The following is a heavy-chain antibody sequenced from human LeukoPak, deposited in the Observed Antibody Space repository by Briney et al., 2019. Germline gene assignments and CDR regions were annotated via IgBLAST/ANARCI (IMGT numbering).Heavy chain of an antibody. V-gene: IGHV1-69*05. CDR2: IIPIFGTA. CDR3: ASLTQEYSSSAYYYMDV. Sequence: SVKVSCKASGGTFSSCAISWVRQAPGQGLEWMGGIIPIFGTANYAQKFQGRVTITTDESTSTAYMELSSLRSEDTAVYYCASLTQEYSSSAYYYMDVWGKGTTVTVSS. J-gene: IGHJ6*03. CDR1: GGTFSSCA. D-gene: IGHD6-13*01.